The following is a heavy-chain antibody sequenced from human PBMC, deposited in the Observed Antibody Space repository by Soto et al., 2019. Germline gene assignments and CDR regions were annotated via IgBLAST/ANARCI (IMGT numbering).Heavy chain of an antibody. V-gene: IGHV4-59*01. CDR1: GGSISSYY. D-gene: IGHD5-18*01. Sequence: SETLSLTCTVSGGSISSYYWSWIRQPQGKGLEWIGYIYYSGSTNYNPSLKSRVTISVDTSKNQFSLKLSSVTAADTAVYYCARGYSYGLYFDYWGQGTLVTVSS. CDR3: ARGYSYGLYFDY. CDR2: IYYSGST. J-gene: IGHJ4*02.